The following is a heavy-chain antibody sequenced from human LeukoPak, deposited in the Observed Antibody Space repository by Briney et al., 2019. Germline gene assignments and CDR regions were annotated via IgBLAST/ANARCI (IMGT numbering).Heavy chain of an antibody. J-gene: IGHJ4*02. V-gene: IGHV3-23*01. CDR2: ISGSGAGT. CDR1: GFAFSNYA. Sequence: GGSLRLSCAASGFAFSNYAMSWVRQAPGKGLEWVSSISGSGAGTYYADSVKGRFTISRDNSKNTLYLQMNSLRAEDTAVYYCARDEPFYGDPGHWGQGTLVTVSS. CDR3: ARDEPFYGDPGH. D-gene: IGHD4-17*01.